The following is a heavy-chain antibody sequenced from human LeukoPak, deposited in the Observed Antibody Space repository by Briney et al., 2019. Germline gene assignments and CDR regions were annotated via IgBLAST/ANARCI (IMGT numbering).Heavy chain of an antibody. V-gene: IGHV1-69*01. D-gene: IGHD1-26*01. CDR2: IIPIFGTA. Sequence: SVKVSCKASGGTFSSYAISWVRQAPGQGLEWMGGIIPIFGTANYEQKFQGRVTITVDESTSTAYMELSSLRSEDTAVYYCASVGGRGSDAFDIWGQGTMVTVSS. CDR1: GGTFSSYA. J-gene: IGHJ3*02. CDR3: ASVGGRGSDAFDI.